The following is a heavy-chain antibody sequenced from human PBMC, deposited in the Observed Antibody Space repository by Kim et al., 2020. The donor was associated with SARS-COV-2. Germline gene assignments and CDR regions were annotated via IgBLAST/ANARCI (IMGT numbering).Heavy chain of an antibody. Sequence: SRVTISVDTSKNQFSLKLSSVTAADTAVYYCARRYYDSSGYYWGANWFDPWGQGTLVTVSS. CDR3: ARRYYDSSGYYWGANWFDP. D-gene: IGHD3-22*01. J-gene: IGHJ5*02. V-gene: IGHV4-39*01.